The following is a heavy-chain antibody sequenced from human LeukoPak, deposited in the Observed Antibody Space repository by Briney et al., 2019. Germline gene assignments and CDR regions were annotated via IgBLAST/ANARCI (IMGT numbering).Heavy chain of an antibody. D-gene: IGHD3-10*01. CDR3: ARDVNYYGSGSYLVY. CDR1: GYTFTIYG. V-gene: IGHV1-18*01. Sequence: ASVTVSFTASGYTFTIYGISWVRQAPGQGLEWMGWISAYNGNTNYAQKLQGRVTMTTDTSTSTAYMELRSLRSDDTAVYYCARDVNYYGSGSYLVYWGQGTLVTVSS. J-gene: IGHJ4*02. CDR2: ISAYNGNT.